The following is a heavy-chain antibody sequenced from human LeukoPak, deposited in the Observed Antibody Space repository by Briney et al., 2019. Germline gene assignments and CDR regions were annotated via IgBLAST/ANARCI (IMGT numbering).Heavy chain of an antibody. V-gene: IGHV1-2*02. CDR2: INPNSGGT. J-gene: IGHJ4*02. CDR1: GYTFTGYH. Sequence: ASVNVSCKASGYTFTGYHVHWVRQASGQGLEWMGWINPNSGGTNYAQKFQGRVTMTRDTSISTAYMELSRLTSDDTAVYYCATITAAGGWGQGTLVTVSS. CDR3: ATITAAGG. D-gene: IGHD6-13*01.